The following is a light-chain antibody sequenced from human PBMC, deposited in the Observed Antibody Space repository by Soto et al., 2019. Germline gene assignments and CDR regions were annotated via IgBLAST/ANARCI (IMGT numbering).Light chain of an antibody. Sequence: DLQMTQSPSSVSASVGDRVTITCRASQAISTWVAWYQQKPGKAPKLLIYAASTLQSGVPSRFSGSGSGTDFTLTITSLQPEDFATYSCQQANSFPLTFGPGTKVDIK. CDR2: AAS. J-gene: IGKJ3*01. CDR3: QQANSFPLT. CDR1: QAISTW. V-gene: IGKV1-12*01.